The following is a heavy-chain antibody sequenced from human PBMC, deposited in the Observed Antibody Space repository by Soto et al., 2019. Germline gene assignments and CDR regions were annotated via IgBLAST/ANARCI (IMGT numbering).Heavy chain of an antibody. CDR1: GFTFRTDA. Sequence: GGSLRLSCAASGFTFRTDAMNWVRQAPGKGLEWISAITGSGSYTYYADSVRGRFSISRDNSQNTLYLQMNNLRGDDTAIYYCAKIPTGSGSSKFDYWGQGIQVTVSS. D-gene: IGHD3-10*01. V-gene: IGHV3-23*01. CDR3: AKIPTGSGSSKFDY. J-gene: IGHJ4*02. CDR2: ITGSGSYT.